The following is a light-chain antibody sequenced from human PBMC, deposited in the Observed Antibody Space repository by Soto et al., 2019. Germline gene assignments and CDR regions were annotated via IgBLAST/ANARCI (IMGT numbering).Light chain of an antibody. J-gene: IGKJ2*01. CDR1: QSVDSD. V-gene: IGKV3-15*01. CDR2: GAS. CDR3: QQYNTWVRGT. Sequence: EVVVTQSPATLSVSPGERVTLSCRASQSVDSDVAWFQHKPGQAPRLLIYGASTRAAGIPGRFSGSGYETDFTFAISSLEPEDSATYFCQQYNTWVRGTFGQGTQLEIK.